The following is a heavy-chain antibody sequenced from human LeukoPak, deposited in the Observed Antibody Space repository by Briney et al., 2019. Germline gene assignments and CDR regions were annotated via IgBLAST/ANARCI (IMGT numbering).Heavy chain of an antibody. D-gene: IGHD3-22*01. Sequence: SETLSLTCTVSGGSISSYYWSWIRQPPGKGLEWIGRIYYSGSTYYNPSLKSRVTISVDTSKNQFSLKLSSVTAADTAVYYCARVKYYYDSSGYYYRPYYFDYWGQGTLVTVSS. CDR3: ARVKYYYDSSGYYYRPYYFDY. V-gene: IGHV4-59*12. CDR1: GGSISSYY. J-gene: IGHJ4*02. CDR2: IYYSGST.